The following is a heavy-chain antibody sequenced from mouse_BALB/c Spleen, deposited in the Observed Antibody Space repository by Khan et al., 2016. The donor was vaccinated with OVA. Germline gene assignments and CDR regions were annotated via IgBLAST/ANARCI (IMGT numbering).Heavy chain of an antibody. D-gene: IGHD1-2*01. J-gene: IGHJ2*01. Sequence: EVQLVESGPGLVKSSQTLSFTCTATGYSITSGYVWNWIRQFPGNKLEWMGYISYSGSTNYNPHLKSRTSITRDTSKNQFFLQLNSMTTEDTATSCYAITARIKYWGQGTTLTVSS. CDR3: AITARIKY. CDR2: ISYSGST. CDR1: GYSITSGYV. V-gene: IGHV3-2*02.